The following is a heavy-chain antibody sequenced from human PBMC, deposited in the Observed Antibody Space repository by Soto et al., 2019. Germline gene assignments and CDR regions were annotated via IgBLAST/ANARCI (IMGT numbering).Heavy chain of an antibody. CDR3: TTGLTYYYDSSGYYWAGGMDV. J-gene: IGHJ6*02. CDR2: IKSKSDGETT. D-gene: IGHD3-22*01. V-gene: IGHV3-15*01. Sequence: EVQLVESGGGLVKPGGSLRLSCAASGFTFSNAWMNWVRQAPGKGLEWGGRIKSKSDGETTDYAAPVKGRFTISRDDSKDTLYLQMNSLKTQDTAVYYCTTGLTYYYDSSGYYWAGGMDVWGQGITVTVSS. CDR1: GFTFSNAW.